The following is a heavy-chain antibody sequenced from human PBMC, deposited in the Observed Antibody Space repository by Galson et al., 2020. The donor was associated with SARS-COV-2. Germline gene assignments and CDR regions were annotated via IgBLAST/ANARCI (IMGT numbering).Heavy chain of an antibody. D-gene: IGHD4-17*01. CDR1: GFTFSSYA. Sequence: GEALKISCASSGFTFSSYAMSWVRQAPGKGLEWVSAISCSGGSTYDADSVKGRFTISRDNSKNTLYLQMNSLRAEDTAVYYCATEGGIYGEQRWSYFDYWGQGTLVTVSS. CDR2: ISCSGGST. V-gene: IGHV3-23*01. CDR3: ATEGGIYGEQRWSYFDY. J-gene: IGHJ4*02.